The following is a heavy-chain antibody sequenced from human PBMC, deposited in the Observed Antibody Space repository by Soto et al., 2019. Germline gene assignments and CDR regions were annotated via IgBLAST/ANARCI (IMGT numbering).Heavy chain of an antibody. J-gene: IGHJ4*02. V-gene: IGHV4-59*01. CDR1: GGSISSYY. CDR2: IYYSVRT. CDR3: ATLIGDFEY. Sequence: TSETLSLTCTVSGGSISSYYWSWIRQPPGKGLEWIGYIYYSVRTNYKPSLKSRVTISVDTSKNQFSLKLSSVTAADTAVYYCATLIGDFEYWGQGNMVSISS. D-gene: IGHD3-16*01.